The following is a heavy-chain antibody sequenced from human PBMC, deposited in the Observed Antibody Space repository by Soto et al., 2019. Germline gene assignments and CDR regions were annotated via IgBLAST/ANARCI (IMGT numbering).Heavy chain of an antibody. J-gene: IGHJ4*02. CDR2: IIPIFGTA. D-gene: IGHD1-26*01. V-gene: IGHV1-69*01. CDR1: GGTFSSYA. Sequence: QVQLVQSGAEVKKPGSSVKVSCKAYGGTFSSYAISWVRQAPGQGLEWMGGIIPIFGTANYAQKFQGRVTITADESTSTAYMELSSLRSEDTAVYYCARGVYPRELPYFDYWGQGTLVTVSS. CDR3: ARGVYPRELPYFDY.